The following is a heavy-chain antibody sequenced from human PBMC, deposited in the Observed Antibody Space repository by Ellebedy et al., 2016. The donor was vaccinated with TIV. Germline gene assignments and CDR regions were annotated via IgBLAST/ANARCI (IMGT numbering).Heavy chain of an antibody. D-gene: IGHD3-22*01. Sequence: GESLKISCAASGFTFSSYGMHWVRQAPGKGLEWVAVISYDGSNKYYADSVKGRFTISRDNSKHTLYLQMNSLRAEDTAVYYCAKDRYYDSSGYYPPDYWGQGTLVTVSS. V-gene: IGHV3-30*18. CDR3: AKDRYYDSSGYYPPDY. J-gene: IGHJ4*02. CDR1: GFTFSSYG. CDR2: ISYDGSNK.